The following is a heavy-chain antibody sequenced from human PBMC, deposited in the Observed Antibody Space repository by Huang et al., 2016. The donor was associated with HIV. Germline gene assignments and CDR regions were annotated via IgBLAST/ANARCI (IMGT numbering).Heavy chain of an antibody. CDR2: ISYDGSSK. V-gene: IGHV3-30*18. J-gene: IGHJ4*02. Sequence: QVQLVESGGGVVQPGRSLRLSCAAFGFTFNKFDMHWVRQAPGNGLEWVAIISYDGSSKYHADSVKGRCTISRDKSKNTVYLQMNSLRGEDTAVYYCAKDGRGSGTYYDYFEYWGQGTLVTVSS. D-gene: IGHD1-26*01. CDR3: AKDGRGSGTYYDYFEY. CDR1: GFTFNKFD.